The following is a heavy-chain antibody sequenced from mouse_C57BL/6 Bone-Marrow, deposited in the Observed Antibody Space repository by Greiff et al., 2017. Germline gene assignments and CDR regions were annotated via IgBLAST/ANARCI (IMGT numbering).Heavy chain of an antibody. J-gene: IGHJ3*01. CDR2: INPNNGGT. Sequence: EVQLQQSGPELVKPGASVKISCKASGYTFTDYYMNWVKQSHGKSLEWIGDINPNNGGTSYNQKFKGKATLTVDKSSSTAYMELRSLTSEDSAVYYCAREGIYDYDEGTFAYWGQGTLATVSA. V-gene: IGHV1-26*01. CDR3: AREGIYDYDEGTFAY. D-gene: IGHD2-4*01. CDR1: GYTFTDYY.